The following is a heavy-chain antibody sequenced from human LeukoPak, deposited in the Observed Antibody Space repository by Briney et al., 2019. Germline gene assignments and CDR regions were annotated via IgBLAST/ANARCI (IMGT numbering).Heavy chain of an antibody. V-gene: IGHV3-74*01. Sequence: PGGSLRLSCAASGFTFSSYWMHWVRQAPGKGLVWVSRINTDGSSTSYSDSVKGRFTISRDNAKNTLYLQMSSLRAEDTAVYYCARDEYCSSTSCHAFDIWGQGTMVTVSS. CDR1: GFTFSSYW. CDR3: ARDEYCSSTSCHAFDI. CDR2: INTDGSST. J-gene: IGHJ3*02. D-gene: IGHD2-15*01.